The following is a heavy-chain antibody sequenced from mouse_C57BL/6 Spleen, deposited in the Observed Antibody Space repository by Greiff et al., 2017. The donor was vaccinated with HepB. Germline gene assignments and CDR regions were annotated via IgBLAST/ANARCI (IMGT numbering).Heavy chain of an antibody. CDR2: ISSGSSTI. Sequence: DVKLVESGGGLVKPGGSLKLSCAASGFTLSDYGMHWVRQAPEKGLEWVAYISSGSSTIYYADTVKGRFTISRDNAKNTLFLQMTSLRSEDTAMYYCARRTTVVGLDYWGQGTTLTVSS. J-gene: IGHJ2*01. D-gene: IGHD1-1*01. V-gene: IGHV5-17*01. CDR1: GFTLSDYG. CDR3: ARRTTVVGLDY.